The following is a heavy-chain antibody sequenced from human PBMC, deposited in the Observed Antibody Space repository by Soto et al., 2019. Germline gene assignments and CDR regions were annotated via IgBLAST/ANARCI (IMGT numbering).Heavy chain of an antibody. D-gene: IGHD3-22*01. CDR3: AKDSSGYYDTFDY. CDR1: GFTFSSYS. V-gene: IGHV3-23*01. CDR2: ISGSGSGT. Sequence: HPGGSLRLSCAASGFTFSSYSIYWVRQAPGKGLEWVSGISGSGSGTYYADSVKGRFTISRDSSKNTLYLLMSSLRAEDTAVYYCAKDSSGYYDTFDYWGQGTLVTVSS. J-gene: IGHJ4*02.